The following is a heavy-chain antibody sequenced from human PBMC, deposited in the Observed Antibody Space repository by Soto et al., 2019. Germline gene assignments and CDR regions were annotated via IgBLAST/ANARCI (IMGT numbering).Heavy chain of an antibody. D-gene: IGHD3-10*01. CDR1: GYMFTGYD. V-gene: IGHV1-2*02. CDR3: AREVTMVRGARVYGMDV. Sequence: QVQLVQSGAEVKKPGASVKVSCKASGYMFTGYDMHWVRQAPGQGLEWMGWINPNSGVTNYGQKCQGRVTMTRDLTISTAYMALSGLRSDDTAVYYCAREVTMVRGARVYGMDVWGQGTTVTVSS. J-gene: IGHJ6*02. CDR2: INPNSGVT.